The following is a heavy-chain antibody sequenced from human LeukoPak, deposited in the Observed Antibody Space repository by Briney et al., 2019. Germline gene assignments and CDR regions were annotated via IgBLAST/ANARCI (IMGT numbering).Heavy chain of an antibody. V-gene: IGHV1-18*01. CDR3: ARRYCSSTSCYRQLEY. J-gene: IGHJ4*02. D-gene: IGHD2-2*01. CDR1: GYTFTSYG. Sequence: GASVKVSCKASGYTFTSYGISWVRQAPGQGLEWMGWISAYNGNTNYAQKLQGRVTMTTDTSTSTAYMELRSLRFDDAAVYYCARRYCSSTSCYRQLEYWGQGTLVTVSS. CDR2: ISAYNGNT.